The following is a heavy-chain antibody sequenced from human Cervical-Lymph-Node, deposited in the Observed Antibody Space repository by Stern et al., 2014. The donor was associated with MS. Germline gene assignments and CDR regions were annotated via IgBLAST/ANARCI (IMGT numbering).Heavy chain of an antibody. Sequence: VQLVQSGGGVVQPGRSLRLSCAASGFTFSTYAMHWVRQAPGTGLEWAAVVSDAGSNKYYADSVKGRFTISRDNSKNTLYLQMNSLRAEDTAVYYCARGTIVAQVLPLDYWGQGTLVTVSS. CDR2: VSDAGSNK. J-gene: IGHJ4*02. CDR3: ARGTIVAQVLPLDY. CDR1: GFTFSTYA. V-gene: IGHV3-30-3*01. D-gene: IGHD6-6*01.